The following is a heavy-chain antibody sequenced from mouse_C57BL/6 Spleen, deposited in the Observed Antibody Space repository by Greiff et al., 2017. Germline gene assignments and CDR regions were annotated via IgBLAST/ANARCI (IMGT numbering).Heavy chain of an antibody. CDR1: GYTFTDYY. D-gene: IGHD1-1*01. J-gene: IGHJ1*03. CDR2: INPYNGGT. Sequence: EVQLQQSGPVLVKPGASVKMSCKASGYTFTDYYMNWVKQSHGKSLEWIGVINPYNGGTSSNQKFKGKATLTVDKSSSTAYMELNSLTSEDSAVYYCARPDYGSSYGYFDVWGTGTTVTVSS. CDR3: ARPDYGSSYGYFDV. V-gene: IGHV1-19*01.